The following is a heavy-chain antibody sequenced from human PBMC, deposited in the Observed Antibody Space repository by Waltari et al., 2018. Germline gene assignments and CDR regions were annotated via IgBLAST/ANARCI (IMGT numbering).Heavy chain of an antibody. Sequence: EVQLVESGGGLVQPGGSLRLSCAASGFTFSTYTMHWVRQAPGKGLEFVSAIRSNGLSTYYANSVKGRFTISRDNFKNTLYLQMGSLKTEDMAVYYCARTSAYCGGDCYFDYWGRGTLVTVSS. J-gene: IGHJ4*02. CDR3: ARTSAYCGGDCYFDY. CDR2: IRSNGLST. CDR1: GFTFSTYT. D-gene: IGHD2-21*01. V-gene: IGHV3-64*01.